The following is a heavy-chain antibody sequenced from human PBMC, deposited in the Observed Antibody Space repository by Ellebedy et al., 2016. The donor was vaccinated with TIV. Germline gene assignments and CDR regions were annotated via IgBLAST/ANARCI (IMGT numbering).Heavy chain of an antibody. D-gene: IGHD3-10*01. CDR1: GFTFSDYW. J-gene: IGHJ4*02. V-gene: IGHV3-7*03. CDR3: ATDEGIY. CDR2: IQPGGNEK. Sequence: PGGSLRLSCAASGFTFSDYWMNWVRQAPGKGLEWVANIQPGGNEKFYVGSVVGRFTISRENANNSLSLQMDSRRAEDTAVYYCATDEGIYWGQGTLVTVSS.